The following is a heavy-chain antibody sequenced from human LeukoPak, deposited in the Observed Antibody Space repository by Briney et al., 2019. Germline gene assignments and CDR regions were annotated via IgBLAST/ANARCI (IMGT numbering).Heavy chain of an antibody. J-gene: IGHJ3*02. Sequence: GGSLRLSCAASGFTFSSYAMSWVRQAPGKGLEWVSANSGSGGSTYYADSVKGRFTISRDNSKNTLYLQMNSLRAEDTAVYYCAKAVGSSWYLDAFDIWGQGTMVTVSS. CDR2: NSGSGGST. D-gene: IGHD6-13*01. CDR3: AKAVGSSWYLDAFDI. CDR1: GFTFSSYA. V-gene: IGHV3-23*01.